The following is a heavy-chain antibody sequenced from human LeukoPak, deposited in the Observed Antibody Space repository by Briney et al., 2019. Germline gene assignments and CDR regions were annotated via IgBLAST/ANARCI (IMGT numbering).Heavy chain of an antibody. CDR3: ASSKATAFGDFDY. V-gene: IGHV1-2*06. CDR1: GYTFTGYY. CDR2: INPNSGGT. J-gene: IGHJ4*02. D-gene: IGHD3-16*01. Sequence: GASVKVSCKASGYTFTGYYMHWVRQAPGQGLEWMGRINPNSGGTNYAQKFQGRVAMTRDTSISTAYMELSRLRSDDTAAYYCASSKATAFGDFDYWGQGTLVTVSS.